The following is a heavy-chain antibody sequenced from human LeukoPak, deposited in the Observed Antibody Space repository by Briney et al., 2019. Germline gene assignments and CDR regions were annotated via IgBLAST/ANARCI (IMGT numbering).Heavy chain of an antibody. CDR2: ISSSGSTI. D-gene: IGHD3-16*01. CDR3: ARDPTWGYYFDY. V-gene: IGHV3-11*01. Sequence: GGSLRLSRAASGFTFSDYYMSWIRQAPGKGLEWVSYISSSGSTIYYADSVKGRFTISRDNAKNSLYLQMNSLRAEDTAVYYCARDPTWGYYFDYWGQGTLVTVSS. CDR1: GFTFSDYY. J-gene: IGHJ4*02.